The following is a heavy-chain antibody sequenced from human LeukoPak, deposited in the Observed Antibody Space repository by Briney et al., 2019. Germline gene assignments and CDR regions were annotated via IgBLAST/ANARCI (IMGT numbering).Heavy chain of an antibody. Sequence: EASVKVSCKASGYTFTSYGISWVRQAPGQGLEWMGWISAYNGNTNYAQKLQGRVTMTTDTSTSTAYMELRSLRSDDTAVYYCARDPGPHYDYTGIAFDIWGQGTMVTVSS. CDR3: ARDPGPHYDYTGIAFDI. J-gene: IGHJ3*02. D-gene: IGHD3-3*01. V-gene: IGHV1-18*01. CDR2: ISAYNGNT. CDR1: GYTFTSYG.